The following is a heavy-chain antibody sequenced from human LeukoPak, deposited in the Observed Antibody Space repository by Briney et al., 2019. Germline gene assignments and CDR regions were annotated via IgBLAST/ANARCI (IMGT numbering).Heavy chain of an antibody. CDR2: IYYSGST. D-gene: IGHD1-1*01. V-gene: IGHV4-59*12. CDR1: GGSFSGYY. J-gene: IGHJ3*02. Sequence: PSETLSLTCAVYGGSFSGYYWSWIRQPPGKGLEWIGYIYYSGSTYYNPSLKSRVTISVDTSKNQFSLKLSSVTAADTAVYYCARDIDDAGSFDIWGQGTMVTVSS. CDR3: ARDIDDAGSFDI.